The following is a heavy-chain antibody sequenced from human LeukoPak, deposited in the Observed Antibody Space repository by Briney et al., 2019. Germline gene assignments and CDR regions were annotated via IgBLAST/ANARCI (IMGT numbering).Heavy chain of an antibody. CDR2: ISDSGGTT. D-gene: IGHD3-10*01. J-gene: IGHJ4*02. CDR3: AKEASGYGYYFDY. CDR1: GFTFSSFA. Sequence: GGSLRLSCAVSGFTFSSFAMSWVRQPPGKGLEWLSVISDSGGTTFYADSVKGRFTISRDNSKNTLYLQMNSLRAEDTAVYYCAKEASGYGYYFDYWGQGTLVTVSS. V-gene: IGHV3-23*01.